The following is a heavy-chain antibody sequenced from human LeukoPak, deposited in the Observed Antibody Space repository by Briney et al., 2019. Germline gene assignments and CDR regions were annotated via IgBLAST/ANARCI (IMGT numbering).Heavy chain of an antibody. CDR3: AKPVLLWFAPDYYFDY. CDR1: GFTFSSYG. D-gene: IGHD3-10*01. V-gene: IGHV3-30*18. J-gene: IGHJ4*02. CDR2: ISYDGSNK. Sequence: GGSLRLSCAASGFTFSSYGMHWVCQAPGKGLEWVAVISYDGSNKYYADSVKGRFTISRDNSKNTLYLQMNSLRAEDTAVYYCAKPVLLWFAPDYYFDYWGQGTLVTVSS.